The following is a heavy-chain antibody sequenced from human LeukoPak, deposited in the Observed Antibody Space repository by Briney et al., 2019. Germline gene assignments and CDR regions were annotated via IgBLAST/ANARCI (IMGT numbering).Heavy chain of an antibody. D-gene: IGHD3-10*01. V-gene: IGHV3-7*01. J-gene: IGHJ4*02. CDR1: RFTFSSYW. CDR3: ATGPQWFGELFCDY. CDR2: IKQDGSDK. Sequence: PGRSLRLSCAASRFTFSSYWMSWVRQAPGKGLEWVANIKQDGSDKFYVDSVKGRFTISRDNAKNSLYLQMNSLRAEDTAVYYCATGPQWFGELFCDYWGQGTLVSVSS.